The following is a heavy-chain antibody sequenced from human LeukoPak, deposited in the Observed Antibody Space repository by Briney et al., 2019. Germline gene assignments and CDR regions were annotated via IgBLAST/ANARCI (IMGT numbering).Heavy chain of an antibody. CDR2: ISWNSGGI. V-gene: IGHV3-9*01. J-gene: IGHJ4*02. Sequence: GGSLRLSCAASGFTFDDYAMHWVRQAPGKGLEWVSGISWNSGGIGYADSVKGRFTISRDNAKNSLYLQMNSLRADDTALYYCAKGKKMTVAGLFDYWDQGTLVTVSS. CDR3: AKGKKMTVAGLFDY. D-gene: IGHD6-19*01. CDR1: GFTFDDYA.